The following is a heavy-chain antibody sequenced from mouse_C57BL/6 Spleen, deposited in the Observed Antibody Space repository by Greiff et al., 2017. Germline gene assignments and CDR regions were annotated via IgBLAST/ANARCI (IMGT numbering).Heavy chain of an antibody. V-gene: IGHV1-74*01. D-gene: IGHD4-1*01. CDR1: GYTFTSYW. CDR3: AISTLTGTRGAWFAY. Sequence: QVQLKQPGAELVKPGASVKVSCKASGYTFTSYWMHWVKQRPGQGLEWIGRIHPSDSDTNYNQKFKGKATLTVDKSSSTAYMQLSSLTSEDSAVYYCAISTLTGTRGAWFAYWGQGTLVTVSA. J-gene: IGHJ3*01. CDR2: IHPSDSDT.